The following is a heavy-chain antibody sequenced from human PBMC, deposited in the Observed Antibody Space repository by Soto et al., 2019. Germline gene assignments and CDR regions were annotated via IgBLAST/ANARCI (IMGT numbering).Heavy chain of an antibody. Sequence: PSETLSLTCDVHGDSLSGYAWSWIRQPPGKGLEWTGETTFRGVTNYHPSLKSRVSMSVDTSKNRISLNVSSVTAADTALYFCARKLEASVRHVEWFSYKWFDPWGPGTLVTVSS. D-gene: IGHD3-9*01. V-gene: IGHV4-34*01. CDR2: TTFRGVT. CDR1: GDSLSGYA. J-gene: IGHJ5*02. CDR3: ARKLEASVRHVEWFSYKWFDP.